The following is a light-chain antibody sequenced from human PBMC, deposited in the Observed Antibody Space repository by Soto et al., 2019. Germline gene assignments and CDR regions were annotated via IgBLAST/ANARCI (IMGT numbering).Light chain of an antibody. CDR2: DAS. V-gene: IGKV3D-15*01. Sequence: EIVMTQSPATLSVSPGDRATLSCRASQSVGNDLAWYQQKPGQAPRLLIYDASTRATGIPARFSGSGSGTEFTLTISSLLSEDFAVYSCQQYNTWPLTLGGGTKVDIK. CDR1: QSVGND. CDR3: QQYNTWPLT. J-gene: IGKJ4*01.